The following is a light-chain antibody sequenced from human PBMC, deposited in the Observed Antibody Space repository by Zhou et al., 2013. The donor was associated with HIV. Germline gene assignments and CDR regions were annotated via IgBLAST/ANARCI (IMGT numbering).Light chain of an antibody. J-gene: IGKJ2*01. V-gene: IGKV3-20*01. Sequence: EIVLTQSPGTLSLSPGERATLSCRASQSVSSNSLAWYQQKPGQAPRLLIYAASSRASDIPARFSGSGSGTDFTLTISGLEPEDFAVYYCQLYGSSPPYTFGQGTKLEIK. CDR1: QSVSSNS. CDR2: AAS. CDR3: QLYGSSPPYT.